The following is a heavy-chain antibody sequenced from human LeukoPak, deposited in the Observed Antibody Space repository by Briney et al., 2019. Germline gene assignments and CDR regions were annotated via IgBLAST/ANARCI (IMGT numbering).Heavy chain of an antibody. CDR1: GFTFSGSA. CDR3: TSQPALVLRFSRYYYGMDV. CDR2: IRSKANSYAT. J-gene: IGHJ6*02. Sequence: GGSLRLSCAASGFTFSGSAMHWVRQASGKGLEWVGRIRSKANSYATAYAASVKGRFTISRDDSKNTAYLQMNSLKTEDTAVYYCTSQPALVLRFSRYYYGMDVWGQGTTVTVSS. D-gene: IGHD3-3*01. V-gene: IGHV3-73*01.